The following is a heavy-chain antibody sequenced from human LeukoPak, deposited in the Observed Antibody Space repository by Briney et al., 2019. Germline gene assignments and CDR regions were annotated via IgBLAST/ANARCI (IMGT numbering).Heavy chain of an antibody. Sequence: ASVKVSCKASGYTFTSYYMHWVRQAPGQGLEWMGIINPSGGSTSYAQKFQGRVTMTRDTSTSTVYMELSSLRSEDTAVYYCARSGFRIMITFGGVIAGGWFDPWGQGTLVTVSS. D-gene: IGHD3-16*02. V-gene: IGHV1-46*01. J-gene: IGHJ5*02. CDR3: ARSGFRIMITFGGVIAGGWFDP. CDR1: GYTFTSYY. CDR2: INPSGGST.